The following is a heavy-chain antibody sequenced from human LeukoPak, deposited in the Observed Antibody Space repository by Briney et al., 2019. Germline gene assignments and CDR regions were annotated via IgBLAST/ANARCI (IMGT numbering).Heavy chain of an antibody. CDR2: IYTSGST. V-gene: IGHV4-4*07. J-gene: IGHJ5*02. CDR3: ARVYRALFWFDP. D-gene: IGHD1-26*01. Sequence: PSETLSLTCTVSGGSISSYYWSWIRQPAGKGLEWIGRIYTSGSTYYNPSLKSRVAISVDTSKNQFSLKLSSVTAADTAVYYCARVYRALFWFDPWGQGTLVTVSS. CDR1: GGSISSYY.